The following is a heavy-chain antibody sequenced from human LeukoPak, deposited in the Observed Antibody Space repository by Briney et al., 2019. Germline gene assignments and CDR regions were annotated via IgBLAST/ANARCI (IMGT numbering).Heavy chain of an antibody. CDR3: ARGINWVDY. CDR1: GFTFDDYG. CDR2: INWNGGST. V-gene: IGHV3-20*04. J-gene: IGHJ4*02. D-gene: IGHD7-27*01. Sequence: PGGSLRLSCAASGFTFDDYGMNWVRQAPGKGLEWVSSINWNGGSTGYADSVKGRFTISRDNAKNSLYLQMNSVRAEDTALYYCARGINWVDYWGQGTLVTVSS.